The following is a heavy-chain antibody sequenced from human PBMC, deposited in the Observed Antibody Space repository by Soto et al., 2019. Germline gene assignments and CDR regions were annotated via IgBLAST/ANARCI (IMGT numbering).Heavy chain of an antibody. V-gene: IGHV3-30*18. D-gene: IGHD3-10*01. CDR2: ISYDGSNK. Sequence: QVQLVESGGGVVQSGRSLRLSCAASGFTFSSYGMHWVRQAPGKGLEWVAVISYDGSNKYYADSVKGRFTISRDNSKNSLYLQMNSLRAEDTAVYYCAKSITMVRFDYWGQGTLVTVSS. CDR1: GFTFSSYG. CDR3: AKSITMVRFDY. J-gene: IGHJ4*02.